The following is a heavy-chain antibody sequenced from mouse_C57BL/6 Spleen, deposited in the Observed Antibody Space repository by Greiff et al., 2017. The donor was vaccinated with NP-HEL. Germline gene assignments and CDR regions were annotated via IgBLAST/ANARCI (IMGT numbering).Heavy chain of an antibody. D-gene: IGHD4-1*01. J-gene: IGHJ3*01. Sequence: EVKLVESGGGLVKPGGSLKLSCAASGFTFSSYAMSWVRQTPEKRLEWVATISDGGSYTYYPDNVKGRFTISRDNAKNNLYLQMSHLKSEDTAMYYCARDATGGAWFAYWGQGTLVTVFA. CDR1: GFTFSSYA. CDR3: ARDATGGAWFAY. CDR2: ISDGGSYT. V-gene: IGHV5-4*01.